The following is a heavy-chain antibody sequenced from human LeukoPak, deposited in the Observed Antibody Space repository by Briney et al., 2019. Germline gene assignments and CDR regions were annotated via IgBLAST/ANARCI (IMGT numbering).Heavy chain of an antibody. J-gene: IGHJ4*02. V-gene: IGHV3-23*01. D-gene: IGHD6-19*01. CDR2: ISTSGDNT. CDR3: ARDLVAGTTGFDY. CDR1: GFTFSSYA. Sequence: GGSLRLSCAASGFTFSSYAMTWVRQAPGKGLEWVSAISTSGDNTYYADSVRGRFTISRDNSKNTLYLQMNSLRADDTAVYYCARDLVAGTTGFDYWGQGTLVTVSS.